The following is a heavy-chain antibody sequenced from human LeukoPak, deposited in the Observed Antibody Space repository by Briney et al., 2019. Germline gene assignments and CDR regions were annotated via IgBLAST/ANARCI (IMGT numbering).Heavy chain of an antibody. V-gene: IGHV3-23*01. J-gene: IGHJ4*02. CDR1: GFTFSSYA. D-gene: IGHD1-26*01. CDR3: AKDRGYSGSYFDY. Sequence: PGGSLRLSCAASGFTFSSYAMSWVRQAPGKGLEWVSTISGSGSNTYYADSVQGRFTISRENSKNTLYLQMNSLRAQATAVYYCAKDRGYSGSYFDYWGQGTLVTVSS. CDR2: ISGSGSNT.